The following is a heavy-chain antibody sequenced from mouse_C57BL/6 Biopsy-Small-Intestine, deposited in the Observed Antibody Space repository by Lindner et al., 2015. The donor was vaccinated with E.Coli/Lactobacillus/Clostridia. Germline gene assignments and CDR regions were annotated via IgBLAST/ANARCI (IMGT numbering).Heavy chain of an antibody. CDR2: IYPYNGVS. CDR3: ARTGGNYGYFDV. CDR1: GYSFTGYF. V-gene: IGHV1-31*01. J-gene: IGHJ1*03. D-gene: IGHD2-1*01. Sequence: VQLQESGPELVKPGASVKISCKASGYSFTGYFMHWVKQSHGNILDWIGFIYPYNGVSSYNQKFKGKAALTVDKSSSTAYMELRSLTSEDSAVYYCARTGGNYGYFDVWGTGTTVAISS.